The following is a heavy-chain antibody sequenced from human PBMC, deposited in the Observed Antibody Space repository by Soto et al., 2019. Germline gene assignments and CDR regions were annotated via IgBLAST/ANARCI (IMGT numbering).Heavy chain of an antibody. J-gene: IGHJ5*02. CDR1: GGSISSGGYY. D-gene: IGHD5-18*01. V-gene: IGHV4-31*03. CDR3: ARARRGYSYGQKGLRSGFDP. CDR2: IYYSGST. Sequence: SETLSLTCTVSGGSISSGGYYWSWIRQHPGKGLEWIGYIYYSGSTYYNPSLKSRVTISVDTSKNQFSLKLSSVTAADTAVYYCARARRGYSYGQKGLRSGFDPWGQGTLVTVSS.